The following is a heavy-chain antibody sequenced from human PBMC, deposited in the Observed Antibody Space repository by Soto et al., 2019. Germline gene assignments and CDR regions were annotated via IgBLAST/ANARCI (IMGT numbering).Heavy chain of an antibody. CDR1: GFSLRTYG. CDR3: AREVVTAVAGSVNWFDP. Sequence: QVQLVESGGGVVQSGRSLTLSCAASGFSLRTYGMHWLRRAPGKGLEWVSSIWYDGTKKFYANSVKGRSTISKDNSNNILYLQMSGLRAEDTAVYYCAREVVTAVAGSVNWFDPWGQGTLVTVSS. V-gene: IGHV3-33*01. J-gene: IGHJ5*02. CDR2: IWYDGTKK. D-gene: IGHD6-19*01.